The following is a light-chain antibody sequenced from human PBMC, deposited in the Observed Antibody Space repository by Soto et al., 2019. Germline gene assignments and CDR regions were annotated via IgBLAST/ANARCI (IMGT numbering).Light chain of an antibody. Sequence: QSVLTQPPSVSGAPRQRVTISCSGSRSNIGNNAVNWYQQFPGRAPKLLIYYDDLLPSGVSDRFSGSKSGTSASLAISGLQSEDEADYYCATWDDSLNGQVFGGGTKLIVL. V-gene: IGLV1-36*01. CDR1: RSNIGNNA. J-gene: IGLJ2*01. CDR3: ATWDDSLNGQV. CDR2: YDD.